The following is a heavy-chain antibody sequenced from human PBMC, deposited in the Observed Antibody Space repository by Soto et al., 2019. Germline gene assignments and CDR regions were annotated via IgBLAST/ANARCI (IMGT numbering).Heavy chain of an antibody. Sequence: TGGSLRLSCAASGFMFSNHGMHWVRQAPGKGLEWVSDISRSSSTINYADSVKGRFTISRDNAKNSLYLQMNSLRAEDTAVYYCARDREYCSGDNCYETGSDYWGQGTLVTVSS. CDR1: GFMFSNHG. CDR3: ARDREYCSGDNCYETGSDY. CDR2: ISRSSSTI. J-gene: IGHJ4*02. D-gene: IGHD2-15*01. V-gene: IGHV3-48*01.